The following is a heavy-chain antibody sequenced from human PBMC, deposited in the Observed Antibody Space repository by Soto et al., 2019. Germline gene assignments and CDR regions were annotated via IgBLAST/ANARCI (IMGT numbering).Heavy chain of an antibody. V-gene: IGHV3-15*01. CDR2: IKRKSDGGTT. Sequence: EVQLVESGGGLVKPGGSLRLSCAASGFTFSNAWMIWVRQAPGKGLEWVGRIKRKSDGGTTDYAAPVKGRFTISRDDSANTVYLQMNSLKTEDTAVYFCAVNDYLDYWGQGALVTVSS. CDR3: AVNDYLDY. J-gene: IGHJ4*02. CDR1: GFTFSNAW.